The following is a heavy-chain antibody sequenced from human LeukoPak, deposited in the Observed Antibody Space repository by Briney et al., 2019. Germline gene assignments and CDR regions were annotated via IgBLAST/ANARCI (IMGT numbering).Heavy chain of an antibody. CDR2: INHSGST. J-gene: IGHJ3*02. CDR1: GGSFSGYY. CDR3: ASTAPSSDILTGPADAFDI. Sequence: PSETLSLTCAVYGGSFSGYYWSWIRQPPGKGLEWIGEINHSGSTNYNPSLKSRVTISVDTSKNQISLKLSSVTAADTAVYYCASTAPSSDILTGPADAFDIWGQGTMVTVSS. D-gene: IGHD3-9*01. V-gene: IGHV4-34*01.